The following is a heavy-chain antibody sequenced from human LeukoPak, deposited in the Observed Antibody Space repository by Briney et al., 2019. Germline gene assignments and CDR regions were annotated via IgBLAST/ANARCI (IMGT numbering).Heavy chain of an antibody. CDR2: IKEDGTET. D-gene: IGHD5-24*01. Sequence: GRSLRLSCAASGFIFSSYSMRWVRLAPGKGLEWVANIKEDGTETYYVDSVKGRFTISRDNAKNSLYLQMNSLRVEDTAVYYCAKEGRSLQTYWGQGTLVTVSS. V-gene: IGHV3-7*03. J-gene: IGHJ4*02. CDR1: GFIFSSYS. CDR3: AKEGRSLQTY.